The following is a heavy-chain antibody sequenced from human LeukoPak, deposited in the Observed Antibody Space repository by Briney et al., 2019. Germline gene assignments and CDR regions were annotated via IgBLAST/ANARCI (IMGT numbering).Heavy chain of an antibody. CDR2: ISGSGGST. J-gene: IGHJ4*02. CDR3: AKDLRGTGSRPGGFCDY. CDR1: GFTFTSYA. Sequence: GGSLRLSCAAYGFTFTSYAMSWVRQAPGKGLEWVSVISGSGGSTYYADSVKGRFTISRDNSKNTLYLQMNSLRAEDTAVYYCAKDLRGTGSRPGGFCDYWGQGTLVTVSS. V-gene: IGHV3-23*01. D-gene: IGHD1-26*01.